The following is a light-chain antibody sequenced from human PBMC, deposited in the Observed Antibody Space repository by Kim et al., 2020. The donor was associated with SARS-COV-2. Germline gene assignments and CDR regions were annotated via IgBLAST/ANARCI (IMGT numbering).Light chain of an antibody. Sequence: ALSPGERATHSCRASQSVSSYLAWYQQKPGQAPGLRIYEASNRAIGIPARCSGSGSGTDFTRTISGLGPEDFAVYYCQQRSSWWAVGRGTKLDIK. V-gene: IGKV3-11*01. J-gene: IGKJ1*01. CDR3: QQRSSWWA. CDR2: EAS. CDR1: QSVSSY.